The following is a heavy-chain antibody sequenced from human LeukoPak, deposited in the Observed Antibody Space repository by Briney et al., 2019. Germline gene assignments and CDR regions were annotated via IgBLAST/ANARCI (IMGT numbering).Heavy chain of an antibody. CDR1: GFTFSSYA. Sequence: GGSLRLSCAASGFTFSSYAMSWVRQAPGKGLEWVSAISGSGGSTYYADSVKGRFTISRDNPKNTLYLQMNSLRAEDTAVYYCAKANSSGWYHWYFDLWGRGTLVTVSS. J-gene: IGHJ2*01. CDR3: AKANSSGWYHWYFDL. CDR2: ISGSGGST. V-gene: IGHV3-23*01. D-gene: IGHD6-19*01.